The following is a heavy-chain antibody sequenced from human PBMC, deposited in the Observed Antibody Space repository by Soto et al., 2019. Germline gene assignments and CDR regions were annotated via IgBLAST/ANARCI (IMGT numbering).Heavy chain of an antibody. CDR3: ARDLRREDSSGYYCYLDY. J-gene: IGHJ4*02. CDR2: ISAYNGNT. D-gene: IGHD3-22*01. V-gene: IGHV1-18*01. Sequence: ASVKVSCKASGYTFTSYGISWVRQAPGQGLEWMGWISAYNGNTNYAQKLQGRVTMTTDTSTSTAYMELRSLRSDDTAVYYCARDLRREDSSGYYCYLDYWGQGTLVTVSS. CDR1: GYTFTSYG.